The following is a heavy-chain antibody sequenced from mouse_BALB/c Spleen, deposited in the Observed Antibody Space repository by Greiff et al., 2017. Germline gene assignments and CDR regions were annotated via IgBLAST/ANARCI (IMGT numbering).Heavy chain of an antibody. J-gene: IGHJ1*01. CDR2: INPSNGGT. D-gene: IGHD2-2*01. Sequence: QVQLQQSGAELVKPGASVKLSCKAPGYTFTSYYMYWVKQRPGQGLEWIGEINPSNGGTNFNEKFKSKATLTVDKSSSTAYMQLSSLTSEDSAVYYCTRDGYDWYFDVWGAGTTVTVSS. V-gene: IGHV1S81*02. CDR3: TRDGYDWYFDV. CDR1: GYTFTSYY.